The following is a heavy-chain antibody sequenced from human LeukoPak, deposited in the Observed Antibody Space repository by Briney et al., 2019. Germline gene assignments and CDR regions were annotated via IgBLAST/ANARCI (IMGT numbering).Heavy chain of an antibody. CDR2: ISGYNGYT. J-gene: IGHJ5*02. V-gene: IGHV1-18*01. CDR3: ARDEARYSSGYYPNWFDP. D-gene: IGHD3-22*01. CDR1: GYTFTSYG. Sequence: ASVKVSCKASGYTFTSYGISWVRQAPGQGLEWMGWISGYNGYTHYANNHQGRVTMTTDTSTSTAYMELGSLRSDATAVYYCARDEARYSSGYYPNWFDPWGQGTLVTVSS.